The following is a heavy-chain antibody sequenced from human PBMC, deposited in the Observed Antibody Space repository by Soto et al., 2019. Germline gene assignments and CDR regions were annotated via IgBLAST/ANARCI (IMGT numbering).Heavy chain of an antibody. Sequence: PGGSLRLSCAASGFTFSKAWMTWVRQAPGKGLEWIGRIKSKADGGTIDYAAPVKGRFSISRDDSENTLYLQMNSLKTEDTAVYYCTTRNVLRYFDWLSNVDYWGQGTLVTVSS. CDR2: IKSKADGGTI. V-gene: IGHV3-15*01. D-gene: IGHD3-9*01. CDR3: TTRNVLRYFDWLSNVDY. CDR1: GFTFSKAW. J-gene: IGHJ4*02.